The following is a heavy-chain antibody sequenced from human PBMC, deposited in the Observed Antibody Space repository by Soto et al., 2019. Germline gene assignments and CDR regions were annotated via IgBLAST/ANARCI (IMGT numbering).Heavy chain of an antibody. J-gene: IGHJ5*01. CDR2: ISYDGSYK. CDR1: GFTFSSHG. D-gene: IGHD1-26*01. Sequence: PGGSLRLSCAASGFTFSSHGMHWVRQAPGKGLEWVAVISYDGSYKKYADSVKGRFTISRDNSKNTLYLQMNSLRAEDKAVYYCAKGKRSTTTYTSFDSWGQGTLVTVSS. CDR3: AKGKRSTTTYTSFDS. V-gene: IGHV3-30*18.